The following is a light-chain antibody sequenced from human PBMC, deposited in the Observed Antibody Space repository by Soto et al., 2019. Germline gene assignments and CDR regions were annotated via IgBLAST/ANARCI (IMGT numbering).Light chain of an antibody. V-gene: IGLV1-40*01. CDR1: SSNIGAGYD. CDR3: QSYDSSLSVFYV. CDR2: GNN. J-gene: IGLJ1*01. Sequence: QSVLTQPPSVSGAPGQRVTISCTGSSSNIGAGYDVHWYQQLPGTAPKLLIYGNNNRPSGVPGRFSGSKSGTSASLAITGLQAEDEADYYCQSYDSSLSVFYVFGTGTKVTVL.